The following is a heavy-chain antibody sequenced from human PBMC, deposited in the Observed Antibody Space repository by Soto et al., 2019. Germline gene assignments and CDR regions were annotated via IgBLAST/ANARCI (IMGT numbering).Heavy chain of an antibody. D-gene: IGHD3-3*01. Sequence: GGSLRLSCAASGFTFSSYAMSWVRQAPGKGLEWVSAISGSGGSTYYADSVKGRFTISRDNSKNTLYLQMNSLRAEDTAVYYCAKTSSFFGVVIESGFDYWGQGTLVTVSS. CDR2: ISGSGGST. CDR3: AKTSSFFGVVIESGFDY. V-gene: IGHV3-23*01. J-gene: IGHJ4*02. CDR1: GFTFSSYA.